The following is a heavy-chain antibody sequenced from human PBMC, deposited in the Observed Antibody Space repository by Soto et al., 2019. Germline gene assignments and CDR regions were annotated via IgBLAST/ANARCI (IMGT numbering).Heavy chain of an antibody. D-gene: IGHD6-25*01. J-gene: IGHJ4*02. CDR2: IYSGGST. Sequence: EVQLVESGGGLVQPGGSLRLSCAASGFTVSSDYMSWVRQAPGKGLEWVSVIYSGGSTYYADSVKGRFTISRDNSKNTLYLQMNSLRAEDTAVYYCARDRVNSGPFDYWGQGTLVTVSS. V-gene: IGHV3-66*01. CDR1: GFTVSSDY. CDR3: ARDRVNSGPFDY.